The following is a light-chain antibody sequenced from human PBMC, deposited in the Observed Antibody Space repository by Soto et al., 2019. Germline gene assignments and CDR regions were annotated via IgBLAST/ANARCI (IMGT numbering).Light chain of an antibody. CDR2: AAS. J-gene: IGKJ4*01. CDR1: QGISNY. CDR3: QKYYSGPLLT. Sequence: DIQMTQSPSSLSASVGARVTITCRASQGISNYLAWYQQKPGKVPKLLIYAASTLQSGVPSRFGGSGSGTDFTLTISSLQPEDVATYYCQKYYSGPLLTFGGGTKVEIK. V-gene: IGKV1-27*01.